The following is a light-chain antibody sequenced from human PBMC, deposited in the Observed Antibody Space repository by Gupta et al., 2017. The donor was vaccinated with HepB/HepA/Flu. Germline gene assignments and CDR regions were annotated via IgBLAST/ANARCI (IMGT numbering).Light chain of an antibody. J-gene: IGKJ1*01. CDR2: YSS. CDR1: QNIGSS. V-gene: IGKV6D-21*02. Sequence: IVLTQSPDFQSVTPKEKVTITCRASQNIGSSLHWYQQKPDQSPKLLIKYSSQSISGVPSRFSGSGSGTDLTLTINGLEAEDVAAYYCYQSRSLPRTFGQGTKVEIK. CDR3: YQSRSLPRT.